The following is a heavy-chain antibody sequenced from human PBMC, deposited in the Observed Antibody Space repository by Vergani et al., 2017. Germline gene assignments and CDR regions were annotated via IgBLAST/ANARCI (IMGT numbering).Heavy chain of an antibody. J-gene: IGHJ4*02. CDR3: AKDQYGDSSGYGFDY. Sequence: QVQLVESGGGVVQPGRSLRLSCAASGFTFSSYGMHWVRQAPGKGLEWVAVISYDGSNKYYADSVKGRFTISRDNSKNTLYLQMNSLRAEDTAVYXCAKDQYGDSSGYGFDYWGQGTLVTVSS. CDR1: GFTFSSYG. D-gene: IGHD3-22*01. V-gene: IGHV3-30*18. CDR2: ISYDGSNK.